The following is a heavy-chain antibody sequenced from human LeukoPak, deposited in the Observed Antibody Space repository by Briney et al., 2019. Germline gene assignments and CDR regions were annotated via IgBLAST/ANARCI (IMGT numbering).Heavy chain of an antibody. D-gene: IGHD4-17*01. Sequence: PGGSLRLSCAASGFTFSSYAMHWVRQAPEKGLEYVSAISSNGGSTYYANSVKGRFTISRDNSKNTLYLQMGSLRAEDMAVYYCARDGMTTVTTFDYWGQGTLVTVSS. V-gene: IGHV3-64*01. J-gene: IGHJ4*02. CDR3: ARDGMTTVTTFDY. CDR1: GFTFSSYA. CDR2: ISSNGGST.